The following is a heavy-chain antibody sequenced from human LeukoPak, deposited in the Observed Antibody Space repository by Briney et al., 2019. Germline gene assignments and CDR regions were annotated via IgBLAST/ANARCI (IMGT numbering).Heavy chain of an antibody. Sequence: SVKVSCKASGGTFSSYAISWVRQAPGQGLEWMGRIIPILGIANYAQKFQGRVTITADKSTSTAYMELSSLRSEDTAVYYSARDPWLAYCGGDCYWVWGQGTLVTVSS. CDR2: IIPILGIA. CDR3: ARDPWLAYCGGDCYWV. V-gene: IGHV1-69*04. D-gene: IGHD2-21*01. J-gene: IGHJ4*02. CDR1: GGTFSSYA.